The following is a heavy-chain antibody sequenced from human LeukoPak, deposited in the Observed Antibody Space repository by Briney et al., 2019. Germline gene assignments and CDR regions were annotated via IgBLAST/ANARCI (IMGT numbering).Heavy chain of an antibody. CDR3: ARGYSGYDYYFDY. Sequence: GGSLRLSCAASGFTFSSYSMNWVRQAPGKGLEWVSYISSSSSTIYYADSVKGRFTISRDNAKNSLYLQMNSLRAEDTAVYYCARGYSGYDYYFDYWGQGTLVTVSS. J-gene: IGHJ4*02. CDR2: ISSSSSTI. D-gene: IGHD5-12*01. V-gene: IGHV3-48*01. CDR1: GFTFSSYS.